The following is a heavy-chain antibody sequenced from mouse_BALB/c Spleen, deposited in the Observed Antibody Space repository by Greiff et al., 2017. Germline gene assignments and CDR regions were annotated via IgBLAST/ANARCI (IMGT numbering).Heavy chain of an antibody. D-gene: IGHD1-1*01. CDR3: AREVGAAY. CDR2: IYPGDGDT. J-gene: IGHJ3*01. CDR1: GYAFSSYW. V-gene: IGHV1-80*01. Sequence: VQLQQSGAELVRPGSSVKISCKASGYAFSSYWMNWVKQRPGRGLEWIGQIYPGDGDTNYNGKFKGKATLTADKSSSTAYMQLSSLTSEDSAVYFCAREVGAAYWGQGTLVTVSA.